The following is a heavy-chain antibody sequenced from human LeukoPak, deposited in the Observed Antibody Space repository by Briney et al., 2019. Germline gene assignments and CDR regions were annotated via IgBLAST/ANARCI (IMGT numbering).Heavy chain of an antibody. V-gene: IGHV3-21*01. D-gene: IGHD3-3*01. Sequence: GGSLRLSCAASGFSFSDYYMHWVRQAPGKGLEWVSAISSGSTYIYYADSVKGRFTISRDNAGNSVYLQMHGLRAEDTAVYYCARARSRIWSGSYYYFDYWGQGTLVTVSS. CDR3: ARARSRIWSGSYYYFDY. CDR2: ISSGSTYI. CDR1: GFSFSDYY. J-gene: IGHJ4*02.